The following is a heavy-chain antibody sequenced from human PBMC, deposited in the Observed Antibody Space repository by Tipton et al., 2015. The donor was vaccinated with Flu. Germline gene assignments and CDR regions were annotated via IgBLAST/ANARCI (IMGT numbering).Heavy chain of an antibody. D-gene: IGHD6-13*01. Sequence: TLSLTCAVYGGSFSGYYWSWIRQPPGKGLEWIGEINHSGSTNYNPSLKSRVTISVDTSKNQFSLKLSSVTAADTAVSYCASQYSSSWYAAFDIWGQGTMVTVSS. CDR1: GGSFSGYY. CDR3: ASQYSSSWYAAFDI. V-gene: IGHV4-34*01. CDR2: INHSGST. J-gene: IGHJ3*02.